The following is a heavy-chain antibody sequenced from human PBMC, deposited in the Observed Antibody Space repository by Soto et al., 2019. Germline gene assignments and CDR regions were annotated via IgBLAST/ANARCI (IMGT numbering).Heavy chain of an antibody. V-gene: IGHV4-59*12. CDR1: GGSISSYY. D-gene: IGHD5-12*01. Sequence: SETLSLTCTVSGGSISSYYWSWIRQPPGKGLEWIGYIYYSGSTNYNPSLKSRVTISVDTSKNQFSLKLSSVTAADTAVYYCARDSGYVNGGWFDPWGQGTLVTVSS. CDR2: IYYSGST. CDR3: ARDSGYVNGGWFDP. J-gene: IGHJ5*02.